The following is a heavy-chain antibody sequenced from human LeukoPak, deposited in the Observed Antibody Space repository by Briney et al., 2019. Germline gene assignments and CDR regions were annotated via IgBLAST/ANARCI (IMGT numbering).Heavy chain of an antibody. V-gene: IGHV3-9*01. D-gene: IGHD6-6*01. CDR3: TKDAGVGSSSPSFYFYMDA. J-gene: IGHJ6*03. Sequence: PGRSLRLSCAASGFNFVDYGMHWVRQAPGKGLEWVSSVNWNSGSTAYADSVKGRFTVSRDNAEKSVYLQMDSLRPDDTALYYCTKDAGVGSSSPSFYFYMDAWGKGTTVSVSS. CDR2: VNWNSGST. CDR1: GFNFVDYG.